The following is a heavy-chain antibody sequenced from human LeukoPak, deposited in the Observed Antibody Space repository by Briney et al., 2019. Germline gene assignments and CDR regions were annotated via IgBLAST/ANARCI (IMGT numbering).Heavy chain of an antibody. CDR3: ARGACISTTCYANFDY. V-gene: IGHV3-30*04. CDR1: GFTFSSYA. Sequence: GRSLRLSCAASGFTFSSYAMHRVRQAPGKGLEWVAVISYDGSNKYYADSVKGRFTISRDNSKNTLYLQVTSLRSEDTAVYYCARGACISTTCYANFDYWGQGTLVTVSS. D-gene: IGHD2-2*01. CDR2: ISYDGSNK. J-gene: IGHJ4*02.